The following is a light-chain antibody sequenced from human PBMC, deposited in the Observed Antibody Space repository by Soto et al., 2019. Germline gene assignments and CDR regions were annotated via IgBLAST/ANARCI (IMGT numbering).Light chain of an antibody. CDR2: GAS. CDR1: QSVSSSY. V-gene: IGKV3-20*01. CDR3: QQYGSSPPYT. Sequence: EIVLTQSPDTLSLSPGERATLSCRASQSVSSSYLAWHQQKPGQAPRLLIYGASSRATGIPDRFSGSGSGTDFTLTISRLEPEDFAVYYCQQYGSSPPYTFGQGTKLEIK. J-gene: IGKJ2*01.